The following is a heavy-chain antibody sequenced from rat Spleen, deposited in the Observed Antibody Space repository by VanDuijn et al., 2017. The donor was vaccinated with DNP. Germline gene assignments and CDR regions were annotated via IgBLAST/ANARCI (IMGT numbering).Heavy chain of an antibody. CDR3: TTYYYDGSYDY. V-gene: IGHV5-7*01. CDR1: GFTFSNYD. Sequence: EVQLVESGGGLVQPGRSMKLSCAASGFTFSNYDMAWVRQAPKKGLEWVATISYDGSSTYYRDSVKGRFTISRDNAKSTLYLQMDSLRYEDTATYYCTTYYYDGSYDYWGQGVMVTVSS. CDR2: ISYDGSST. J-gene: IGHJ2*01. D-gene: IGHD1-12*02.